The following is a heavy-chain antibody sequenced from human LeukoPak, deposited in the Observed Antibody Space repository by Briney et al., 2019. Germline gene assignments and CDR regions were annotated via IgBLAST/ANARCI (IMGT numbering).Heavy chain of an antibody. CDR1: GFTFSSYW. CDR2: ISSGSSYI. CDR3: ARGGRVDAFDI. Sequence: GGSLRLSCAASGFTFSSYWMTWVRQAPGKGLEWVSSISSGSSYIYYADSVKGRFTISRDNAKNSLYLQMNSLRAEDTAVYYCARGGRVDAFDIWGQGTMVTVSS. J-gene: IGHJ3*02. V-gene: IGHV3-21*01.